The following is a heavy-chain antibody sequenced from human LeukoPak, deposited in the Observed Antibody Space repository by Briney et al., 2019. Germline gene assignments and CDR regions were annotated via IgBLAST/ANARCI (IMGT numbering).Heavy chain of an antibody. CDR1: GVTLSSYA. V-gene: IGHV3-30-3*01. Sequence: PGGSLRLSCAVSGVTLSSYAMHWVRQAPGKGLEWVAVISYDGSNKYYVDSVKGRFTISRDNSKNTLYLQMNSLRAEHTAVYYCARGENCSSTSCYILPFDYWGQGTLVTVSS. CDR2: ISYDGSNK. J-gene: IGHJ4*02. CDR3: ARGENCSSTSCYILPFDY. D-gene: IGHD2-2*02.